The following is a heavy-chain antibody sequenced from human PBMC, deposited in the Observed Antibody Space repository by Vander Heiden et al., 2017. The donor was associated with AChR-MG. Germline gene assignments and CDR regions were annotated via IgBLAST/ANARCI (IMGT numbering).Heavy chain of an antibody. J-gene: IGHJ4*02. CDR2: ITSSSGAI. CDR3: ARDQVRSFDY. Sequence: EVQLVESGGGLVQPGGSLRLSCAASGFTFSSYSMNWVRQAPGKGLEWVSYITSSSGAIYDADSVKGRFTISRDNAKNSLYLQMNSLRGEDTAVYYCARDQVRSFDYWCQGTLVTVSS. CDR1: GFTFSSYS. V-gene: IGHV3-48*01.